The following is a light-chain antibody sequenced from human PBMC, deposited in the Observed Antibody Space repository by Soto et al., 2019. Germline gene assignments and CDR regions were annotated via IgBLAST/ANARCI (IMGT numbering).Light chain of an antibody. CDR1: YSDVGAYTY. V-gene: IGLV2-14*03. CDR3: SSYTTSSTYV. J-gene: IGLJ1*01. Sequence: QSVLTQPASVSGSPGQSITISCTGTYSDVGAYTYVSWYQHHPGKAPKLMVSGVSNRPSGVSDRFSGSKSGNTASLTISGLQAEDEADYYCSSYTTSSTYVFGTGTKSPS. CDR2: GVS.